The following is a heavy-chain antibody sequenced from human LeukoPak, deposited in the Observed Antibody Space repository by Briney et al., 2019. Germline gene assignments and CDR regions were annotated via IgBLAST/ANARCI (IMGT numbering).Heavy chain of an antibody. CDR3: AKSIPAIRGEIDY. J-gene: IGHJ4*02. V-gene: IGHV3-30*18. CDR1: GFTFSSYG. D-gene: IGHD3-10*01. Sequence: PGGSLRLSCAASGFTFSSYGMHWVRQAPGKGLEWVAVISYDGSNKYYADSVKGRFTISRDNSKNTLYLQMNSLRAEDTAVYYCAKSIPAIRGEIDYWDQGTLVTVSS. CDR2: ISYDGSNK.